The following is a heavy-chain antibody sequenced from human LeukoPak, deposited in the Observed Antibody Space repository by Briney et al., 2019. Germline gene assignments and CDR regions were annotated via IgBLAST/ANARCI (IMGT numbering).Heavy chain of an antibody. Sequence: PSETLSLTCTVSGGSISSSSYYWDWIRQPPGKGLEWIGSTYYSGSTYYNPSLKSRVTISVDTSKNQFSLKPTSVTAADTAVYYCAKSGLELGPFDYWGQGTLVTVSS. J-gene: IGHJ4*02. V-gene: IGHV4-39*01. CDR2: TYYSGST. CDR3: AKSGLELGPFDY. D-gene: IGHD1-7*01. CDR1: GGSISSSSYY.